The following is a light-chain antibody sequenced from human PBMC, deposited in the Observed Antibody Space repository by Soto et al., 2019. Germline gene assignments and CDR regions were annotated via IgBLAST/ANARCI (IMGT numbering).Light chain of an antibody. Sequence: DIAMTQSPLSLAVTPGEPASISCRSSQSLLHSNGYNYLDWYLQKPGQSPQLLIYLGSNRTSGVADRLSGSGSGTDFTLKISRVEADDVGVYYCMRALQTLWTFGQGTKVEIK. J-gene: IGKJ1*01. CDR3: MRALQTLWT. CDR1: QSLLHSNGYNY. CDR2: LGS. V-gene: IGKV2-28*01.